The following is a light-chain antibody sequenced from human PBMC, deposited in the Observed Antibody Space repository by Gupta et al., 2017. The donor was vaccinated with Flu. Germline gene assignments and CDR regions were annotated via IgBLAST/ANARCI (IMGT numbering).Light chain of an antibody. Sequence: DVGGYDYVSWYQQHPGKAPELLIFEVRRRPSGISNRFSCSKSCNTAFLTISGLQAEDEAYYYCSSYTNSNTFVVFGGWTKLTVL. CDR3: SSYTNSNTFVV. CDR2: EVR. CDR1: DVGGYDY. V-gene: IGLV2-14*01. J-gene: IGLJ2*01.